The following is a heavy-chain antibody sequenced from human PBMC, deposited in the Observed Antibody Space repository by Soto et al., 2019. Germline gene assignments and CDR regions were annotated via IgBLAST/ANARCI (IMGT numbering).Heavy chain of an antibody. CDR1: GFTFSSYG. J-gene: IGHJ6*02. D-gene: IGHD3-22*01. V-gene: IGHV3-33*01. CDR2: IWYDGSKK. Sequence: GGSLRLSCVASGFTFSSYGMHWVRQAPGKGLEWVAVIWYDGSKKYYADSVKGRFTISRDNSENTLYVQINSLRAEDTAVYYCARATYFYDTSGYSGYGLDVWGQGTTVTVSS. CDR3: ARATYFYDTSGYSGYGLDV.